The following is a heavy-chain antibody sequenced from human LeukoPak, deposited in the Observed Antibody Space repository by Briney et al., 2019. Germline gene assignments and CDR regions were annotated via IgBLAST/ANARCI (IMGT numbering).Heavy chain of an antibody. CDR3: ATLSSSNTWYYFDY. V-gene: IGHV4-59*08. D-gene: IGHD6-13*01. CDR2: YYSGST. J-gene: IGHJ4*02. Sequence: SETLSLTCTVSGASISSYYWTWIRQPPGKGLEWIGYYSGSTTYNPSLRSRVTISADTFKNQFSLKLTSVTAADTAVYYRATLSSSNTWYYFDYWGQGTLLTVSS. CDR1: GASISSYY.